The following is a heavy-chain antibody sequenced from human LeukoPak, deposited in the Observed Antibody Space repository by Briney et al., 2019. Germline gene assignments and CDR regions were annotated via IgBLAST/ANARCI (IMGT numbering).Heavy chain of an antibody. CDR3: ARRVTGDLRRFDY. D-gene: IGHD7-27*01. Sequence: SETLSLTCTVPGXSISSGGYSWGWIRQPPGKGLEWIWNINYSGSTYYNPSLKSRVTIFVDTSKNQFSLKVTSVTAADTAVYFCARRVTGDLRRFDYWGQGTLVTVSS. V-gene: IGHV4-39*01. CDR2: INYSGST. J-gene: IGHJ4*02. CDR1: GXSISSGGYS.